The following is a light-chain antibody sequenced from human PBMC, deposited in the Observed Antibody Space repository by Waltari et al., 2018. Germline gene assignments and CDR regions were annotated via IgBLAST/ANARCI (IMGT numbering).Light chain of an antibody. J-gene: IGKJ2*01. Sequence: IVLTQSPATLSLSPGERATLSCRASQSVSSYLAWYQQKPGQAPRLRIDDASNRATGIPARCSGSGSGTDFTLTISSLEPEDFAVYYCQQRSNWPPMYTFGQGTKLEIK. CDR1: QSVSSY. V-gene: IGKV3-11*01. CDR2: DAS. CDR3: QQRSNWPPMYT.